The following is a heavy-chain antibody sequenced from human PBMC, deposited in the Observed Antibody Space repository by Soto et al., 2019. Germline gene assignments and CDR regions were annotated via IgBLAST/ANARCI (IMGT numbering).Heavy chain of an antibody. D-gene: IGHD5-18*01. CDR1: GFSLSTSGVG. J-gene: IGHJ4*02. Sequence: QITLKESGPTLVKPTQTLTLTCTFSGFSLSTSGVGVGWIRQPPGKALEWLALIYWDDDKRYSPSLKSRITITKDTAKNQVVLTMTNMDPVDTATYYCAHKGYGRPFDYWGQGTLVTVSS. CDR3: AHKGYGRPFDY. V-gene: IGHV2-5*02. CDR2: IYWDDDK.